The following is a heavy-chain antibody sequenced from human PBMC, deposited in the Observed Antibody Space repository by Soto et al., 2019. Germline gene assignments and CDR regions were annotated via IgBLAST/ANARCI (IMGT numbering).Heavy chain of an antibody. V-gene: IGHV4-39*01. CDR3: ARHVAADHFDY. CDR2: IYYSGST. D-gene: IGHD6-13*01. J-gene: IGHJ4*02. CDR1: GGSISSSSYY. Sequence: QLLESGPGLVKPSETLSLTCTVSGGSISSSSYYWGWIRQPPGKGLEWIGTIYYSGSTYYNPSLKSRVTISVDTSKNQFSLKLSSVTAADTAMYYCARHVAADHFDYWGQGTLVTVSS.